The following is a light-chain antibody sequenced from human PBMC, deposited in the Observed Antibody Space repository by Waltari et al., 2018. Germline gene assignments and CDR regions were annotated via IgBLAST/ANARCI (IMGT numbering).Light chain of an antibody. J-gene: IGLJ1*01. V-gene: IGLV2-8*01. CDR3: SSYAGSNKLV. CDR1: SSDIGGYKY. Sequence: QSALTQPPSASGSPGQSVTISCTGTSSDIGGYKYVSWYRQHPGKGPKLLIYEVSKRPSGLPNRFSGPKSGNTASLTVSGLQAEDDADYYCSSYAGSNKLVFGTGTKVTVL. CDR2: EVS.